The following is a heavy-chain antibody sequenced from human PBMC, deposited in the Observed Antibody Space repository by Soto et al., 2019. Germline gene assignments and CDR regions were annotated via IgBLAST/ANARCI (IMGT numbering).Heavy chain of an antibody. CDR2: IKQDGSEK. Sequence: GGSLRLSCAASGFTFSSYAMSWVRQAPGKGLEWVANIKQDGSEKYYVDSVKGRFTISRDNAKNSLYLQMNSLRAEDTAVYYCARELRGYYYYYYGMDVWGQGTTVTVSS. CDR3: ARELRGYYYYYYGMDV. J-gene: IGHJ6*02. D-gene: IGHD4-17*01. CDR1: GFTFSSYA. V-gene: IGHV3-7*01.